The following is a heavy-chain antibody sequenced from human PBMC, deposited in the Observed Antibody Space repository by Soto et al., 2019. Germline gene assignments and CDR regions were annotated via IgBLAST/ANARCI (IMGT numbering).Heavy chain of an antibody. Sequence: GGSLRLSCAASGFTFSSYAMHWVRQAPGKGLEWVAVISYDGSNKYYADSVKGRFTISRDNSKNTLYLQMNSLRAEDTAVYYCARELYYDFWSGVMGAFDIWGQGTMVTVSS. CDR2: ISYDGSNK. V-gene: IGHV3-30-3*01. D-gene: IGHD3-3*01. CDR3: ARELYYDFWSGVMGAFDI. CDR1: GFTFSSYA. J-gene: IGHJ3*02.